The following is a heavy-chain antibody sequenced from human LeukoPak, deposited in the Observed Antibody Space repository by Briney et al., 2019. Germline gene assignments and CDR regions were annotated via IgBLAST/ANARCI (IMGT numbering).Heavy chain of an antibody. V-gene: IGHV3-23*01. CDR2: ISGSGGST. J-gene: IGHJ4*02. CDR1: GFTFSSYV. Sequence: GGSLRLSCAASGFTFSSYVMSWVREAPGKGLEWVSVISGSGGSTYYADSVKGRFTISRDNSKNTLYLQINSLRAEDTALSYCVKHGEAYGDSKTDYWGQGTLVTVSS. CDR3: VKHGEAYGDSKTDY. D-gene: IGHD4-17*01.